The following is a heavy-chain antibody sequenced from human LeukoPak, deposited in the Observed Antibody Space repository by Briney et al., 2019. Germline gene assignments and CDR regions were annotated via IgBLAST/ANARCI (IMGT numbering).Heavy chain of an antibody. D-gene: IGHD3-10*01. V-gene: IGHV3-11*01. Sequence: GGSLRLSCAASGFTFSDYYMSWIRQAPGKGLEWISYISSSGSTIYYADSVKGRFTISRDNAKNSLYLQMNSLRAEDTAVYYCARERVPMIRGVIFSYWGQGTLVTVSS. CDR2: ISSSGSTI. CDR3: ARERVPMIRGVIFSY. J-gene: IGHJ4*02. CDR1: GFTFSDYY.